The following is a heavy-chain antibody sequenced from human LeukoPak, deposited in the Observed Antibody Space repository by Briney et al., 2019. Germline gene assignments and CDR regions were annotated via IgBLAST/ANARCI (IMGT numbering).Heavy chain of an antibody. CDR3: VKADYYDTSNYYYRYFQY. D-gene: IGHD3-22*01. Sequence: GGSLRLSCSASGFTFSIYTMHWLRQAPGKGLEYVSAISSNGGSTYYADSVKGRFTISRDNSKNTLYLQVSSLRAEDTAVYYCVKADYYDTSNYYYRYFQYWGQGTLVTVSS. CDR2: ISSNGGST. CDR1: GFTFSIYT. V-gene: IGHV3-64D*09. J-gene: IGHJ1*01.